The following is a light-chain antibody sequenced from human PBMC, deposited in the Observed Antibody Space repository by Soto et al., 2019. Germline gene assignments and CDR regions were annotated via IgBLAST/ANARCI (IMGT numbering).Light chain of an antibody. J-gene: IGKJ5*01. CDR1: HSVASSY. Sequence: EVVLTQSPGTLSLSPGGRVTLSFGASHSVASSYLAWYQQKPGRAPRLLFYSASSRATGIPDRFSGSGSGTDFTLTISRLEPEDFAVYYCLHYGGSPLTFGQGTRLEIK. V-gene: IGKV3-20*01. CDR3: LHYGGSPLT. CDR2: SAS.